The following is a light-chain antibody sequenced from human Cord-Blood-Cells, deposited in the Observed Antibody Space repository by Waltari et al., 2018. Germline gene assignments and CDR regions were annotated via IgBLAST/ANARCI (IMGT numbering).Light chain of an antibody. V-gene: IGLV2-11*01. Sequence: QSALTQPRSVSGSPGQSVTISCTGTSSDVGGYNYVSWYQQHPGKAPKLMIYYVSNRPSGVPDRFSGSKSGNTASLTISGLQAEDEADYYCCSYAGSYTYVFGTGTKVTVL. J-gene: IGLJ1*01. CDR3: CSYAGSYTYV. CDR1: SSDVGGYNY. CDR2: YVS.